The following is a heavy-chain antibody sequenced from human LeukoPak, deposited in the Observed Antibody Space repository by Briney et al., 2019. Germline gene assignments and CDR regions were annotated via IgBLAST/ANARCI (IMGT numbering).Heavy chain of an antibody. CDR3: ARDDGDYAHPVDF. J-gene: IGHJ4*02. CDR2: VSAGSSVN. D-gene: IGHD4-17*01. V-gene: IGHV3-48*04. CDR1: GFTFSSYG. Sequence: GGSLTLSCAASGFTFSSYGMHWVRQAPGKGLEWVSYVSAGSSVNYYADSVKGRFTISRDNAKNLLYLQMNSLRAEDTAVYYCARDDGDYAHPVDFWGQGTLVTVSS.